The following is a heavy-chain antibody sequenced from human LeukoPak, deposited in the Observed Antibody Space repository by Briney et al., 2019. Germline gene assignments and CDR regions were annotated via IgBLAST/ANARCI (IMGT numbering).Heavy chain of an antibody. V-gene: IGHV4-59*12. CDR2: INYSGST. Sequence: SETLSLTCTVSGGSISAYYWSWIRQPPGKGLEWIGYINYSGSTNYNPSLKSRVTMSVDTSKNQFSLKLSSVTAADTAVYYCAREGYCSGGTCLNWFDPWGQGTLVTASS. CDR1: GGSISAYY. D-gene: IGHD2-15*01. CDR3: AREGYCSGGTCLNWFDP. J-gene: IGHJ5*02.